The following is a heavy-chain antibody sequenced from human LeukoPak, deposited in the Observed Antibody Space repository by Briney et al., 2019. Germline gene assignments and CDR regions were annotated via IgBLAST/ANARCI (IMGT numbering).Heavy chain of an antibody. J-gene: IGHJ4*02. V-gene: IGHV3-30*18. Sequence: PGRSLRLSCAASGFTFSNTCMNWVRQAPGKGLEWVALISYDGSNKYYADSVKGRFTISRDNSKNTLYLQMNSLRAEDTAVYYCAKPPEVGATVGYFDYWGQGNLVTVSS. CDR1: GFTFSNTC. CDR3: AKPPEVGATVGYFDY. CDR2: ISYDGSNK. D-gene: IGHD1-26*01.